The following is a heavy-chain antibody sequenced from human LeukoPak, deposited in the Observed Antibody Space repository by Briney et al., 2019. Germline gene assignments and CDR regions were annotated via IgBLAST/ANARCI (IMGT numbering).Heavy chain of an antibody. CDR1: GGSISSGDYY. Sequence: PSETLSLTCTVSGGSISSGDYYWSWIRQPRGKGLEWFGYIYYSGSTYYNPSLKSRVTISVDTSKNQFSLKMSSLTAADTAVYYCARGGSGLGGAFDIWGQGTMVTVSS. J-gene: IGHJ3*02. D-gene: IGHD3-10*01. CDR3: ARGGSGLGGAFDI. V-gene: IGHV4-30-4*08. CDR2: IYYSGST.